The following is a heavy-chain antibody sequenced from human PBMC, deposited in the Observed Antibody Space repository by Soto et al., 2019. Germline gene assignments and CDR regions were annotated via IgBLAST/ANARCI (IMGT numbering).Heavy chain of an antibody. Sequence: GGSLRLSCAASGFNFMTYAMTWVRQGPGMGLEWVSTISGGDDMTYYADSVKGRFIVSRDNSKNTLFLQMNSLRAEDAAIYYCVKDWSGKNCPCMDVWGQGTTVTVSS. CDR2: ISGGDDMT. CDR3: VKDWSGKNCPCMDV. V-gene: IGHV3-23*01. J-gene: IGHJ6*02. CDR1: GFNFMTYA. D-gene: IGHD3-3*01.